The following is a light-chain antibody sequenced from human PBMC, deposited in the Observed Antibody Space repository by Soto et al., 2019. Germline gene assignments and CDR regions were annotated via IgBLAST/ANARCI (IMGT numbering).Light chain of an antibody. J-gene: IGKJ1*01. CDR3: QQYYSPPLT. Sequence: DIVMTQSPDSLAVSLGERATINCKSSQSVLYNSNNKNYLAWYQQKPGQPPKLLIYWASTRESGVPDRFSGSGSGTDFTLIIGSLQAEDVGVYYCQQYYSPPLTFGQGTKVEIK. CDR1: QSVLYNSNNKNY. CDR2: WAS. V-gene: IGKV4-1*01.